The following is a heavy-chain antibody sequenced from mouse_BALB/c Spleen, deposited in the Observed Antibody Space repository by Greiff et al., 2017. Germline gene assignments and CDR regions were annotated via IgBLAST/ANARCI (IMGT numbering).Heavy chain of an antibody. Sequence: VKLVESGGGLVQPGGSLKLSCAASGFTFSSYTMSWVRQTPEKRLEWVAYISNGGGSTYYPDTVKGRFTISRDNAKNTLYLQMSSLKSEDTAMYYCARRGGNYVSYAMDYWGQGTSVTVSS. V-gene: IGHV5-12-2*01. CDR2: ISNGGGST. J-gene: IGHJ4*01. CDR1: GFTFSSYT. D-gene: IGHD2-1*01. CDR3: ARRGGNYVSYAMDY.